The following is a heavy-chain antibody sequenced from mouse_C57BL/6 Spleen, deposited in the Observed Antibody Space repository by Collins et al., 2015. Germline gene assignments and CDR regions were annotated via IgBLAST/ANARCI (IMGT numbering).Heavy chain of an antibody. CDR1: GYTFTSYW. Sequence: KASGYTFTSYWIHWVKQRPGQCLEWIGNINPSNGGTDYNEKFKSKAALTVDKSSSTAYMQLSSLTSEDSAVYYCARGYDRFAYWGQGTLVTVSA. CDR3: ARGYDRFAY. CDR2: INPSNGGT. V-gene: IGHV1-53*01. D-gene: IGHD2-2*01. J-gene: IGHJ3*01.